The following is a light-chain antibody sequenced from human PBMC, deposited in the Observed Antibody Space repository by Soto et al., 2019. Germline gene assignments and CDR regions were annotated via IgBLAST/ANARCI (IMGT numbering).Light chain of an antibody. V-gene: IGKV1-39*01. CDR2: VAS. CDR3: QQTYSTFVS. J-gene: IGKJ4*01. CDR1: QSISRY. Sequence: DIQMTQSPSSLSASVGDRVTITCRASQSISRYLNWYQQKPGKAPNLLIYVASSLQSEVPSRFSGSGSGTDFTLTISSLQPEDFGTYYCQQTYSTFVSFGGGTKVDIK.